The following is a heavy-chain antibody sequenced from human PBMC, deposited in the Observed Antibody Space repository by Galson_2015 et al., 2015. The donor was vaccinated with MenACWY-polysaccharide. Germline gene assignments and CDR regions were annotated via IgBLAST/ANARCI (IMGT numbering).Heavy chain of an antibody. CDR2: IFWDENK. J-gene: IGHJ4*02. D-gene: IGHD6-25*01. Sequence: PALVKPTQTLTLTCTVSGFSLRTPGVGVGWIRQPPGKALEWLALIFWDENKGYKPSMRSRLTVTKDTSKNQVVLTLTNVDPDDTATYYCAHRMGAAAAFDFWGQGAPVSVSS. V-gene: IGHV2-5*02. CDR3: AHRMGAAAAFDF. CDR1: GFSLRTPGVG.